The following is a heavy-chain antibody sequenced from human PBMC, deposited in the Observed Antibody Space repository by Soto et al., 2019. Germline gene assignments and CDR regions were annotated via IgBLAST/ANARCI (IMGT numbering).Heavy chain of an antibody. CDR3: ARGRGVSEADNWFDP. CDR2: IYYSGST. CDR1: GGSISSSSYY. Sequence: SETLSLTCTVSGGSISSSSYYWGWIRQPPGKGLEWIGSIYYSGSTYYNPSLKSRVTISVDTSKNQFSLKLSSVTAADTAVYYCARGRGVSEADNWFDPWGQGTLVTVSS. D-gene: IGHD2-8*01. V-gene: IGHV4-39*07. J-gene: IGHJ5*02.